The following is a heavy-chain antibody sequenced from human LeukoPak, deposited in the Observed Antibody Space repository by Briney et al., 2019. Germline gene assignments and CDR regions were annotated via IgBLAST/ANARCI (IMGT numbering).Heavy chain of an antibody. V-gene: IGHV4-4*07. CDR1: GGSISSNY. J-gene: IGHJ5*02. CDR3: ARAVGFYDSGNYYNPNWFDP. Sequence: SETLSLTCTVSGGSISSNYWSWIRQPAGKGPEWIGRISASGSTNYNPSLASRVSMSVDTSKNQFSLKLIPVTAADTAVYYCARAVGFYDSGNYYNPNWFDPWGQGTLVTVSS. D-gene: IGHD3-10*01. CDR2: ISASGST.